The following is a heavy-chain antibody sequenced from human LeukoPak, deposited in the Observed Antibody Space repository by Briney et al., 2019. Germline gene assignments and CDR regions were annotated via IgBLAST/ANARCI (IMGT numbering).Heavy chain of an antibody. CDR2: MNPNSGNT. CDR3: ARESRGKITFGGVINPAGFDY. J-gene: IGHJ4*02. D-gene: IGHD3-16*01. CDR1: GYTFTSYD. Sequence: ASVKVSCKASGYTFTSYDINWVRQATGQGLEWMGWMNPNSGNTGYAQKFQGRVTMTRNTSISTAYMELSSLRSEDTAVYYCARESRGKITFGGVINPAGFDYWGQGTLVTVSS. V-gene: IGHV1-8*01.